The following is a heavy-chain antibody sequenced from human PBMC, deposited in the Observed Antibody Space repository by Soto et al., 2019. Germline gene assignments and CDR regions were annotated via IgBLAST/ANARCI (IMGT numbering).Heavy chain of an antibody. Sequence: GGSLRLSCAASGFTVSSNYMSWVRPAPGKGLEWVSGIYSGGSTYYADSVRGRFTMSRDNSKNTIYLQMNSLRAGDTAVYYCARDPYTSDWAPNLDYWGQGTLVTVSS. V-gene: IGHV3-66*01. J-gene: IGHJ4*02. CDR1: GFTVSSNY. CDR3: ARDPYTSDWAPNLDY. CDR2: IYSGGST. D-gene: IGHD6-19*01.